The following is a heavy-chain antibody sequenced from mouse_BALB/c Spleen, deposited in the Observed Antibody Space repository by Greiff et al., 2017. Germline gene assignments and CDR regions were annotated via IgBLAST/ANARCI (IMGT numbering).Heavy chain of an antibody. CDR1: GDSITSGY. D-gene: IGHD2-3*01. Sequence: EVKLMESGPSLVKPSQTLSLTCSVTGDSITSGYWNWIRKFPGNKLEYMGYISYSGSTYYNPSLKSRISITRDTSKNQYYLQLNSVTTEDTATYYCARNGYYPYAMDYWGQGTSVTVSS. CDR2: ISYSGST. CDR3: ARNGYYPYAMDY. J-gene: IGHJ4*01. V-gene: IGHV3-8*02.